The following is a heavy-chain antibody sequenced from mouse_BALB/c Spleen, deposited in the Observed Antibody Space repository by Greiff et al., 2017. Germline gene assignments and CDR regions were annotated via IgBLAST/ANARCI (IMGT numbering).Heavy chain of an antibody. CDR2: IFPGAGST. CDR3: ARSGYGNYDWYVEV. Sequence: QVQLQQSGAELVKPGASVKLSCKASGYTFTSYDLNWVRQRPEQGLEWIGWIFPGAGSTKYNEKFKGKATLTTDKSSSTAYMQLSRLTSEDSAVYYGARSGYGNYDWYVEVWGAGTTVTVSS. V-gene: IGHV1S56*01. J-gene: IGHJ1*01. D-gene: IGHD2-10*02. CDR1: GYTFTSYD.